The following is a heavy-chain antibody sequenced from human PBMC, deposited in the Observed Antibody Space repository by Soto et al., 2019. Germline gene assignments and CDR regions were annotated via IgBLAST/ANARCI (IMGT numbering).Heavy chain of an antibody. J-gene: IGHJ4*02. CDR3: ARGAAAMARGDYFDY. CDR1: GFTFSSYA. D-gene: IGHD5-18*01. CDR2: ISYDGSNK. V-gene: IGHV3-30-3*01. Sequence: GGSLRLSCAASGFTFSSYAMHWVRQAPGKGLEWVAVISYDGSNKYYADSVKGRFTISRDNSKNTLYLQMNSLRAEDTAVYYCARGAAAMARGDYFDYWGQGTLVTVSS.